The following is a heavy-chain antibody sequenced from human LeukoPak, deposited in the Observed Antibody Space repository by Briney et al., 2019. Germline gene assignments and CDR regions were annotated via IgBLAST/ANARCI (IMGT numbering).Heavy chain of an antibody. CDR2: ISYDGSNK. CDR3: ARGMVKRQLVREKDAFDI. Sequence: PGRSLRLSCAASGFTFSSYAMHWVRQAPGKGLEWVAVISYDGSNKYYADSVKGRFTISRDNSKNTLYLQMNSLRAEDTAVYYCARGMVKRQLVREKDAFDIWGQGTMVTVSS. CDR1: GFTFSSYA. V-gene: IGHV3-30-3*01. D-gene: IGHD6-13*01. J-gene: IGHJ3*02.